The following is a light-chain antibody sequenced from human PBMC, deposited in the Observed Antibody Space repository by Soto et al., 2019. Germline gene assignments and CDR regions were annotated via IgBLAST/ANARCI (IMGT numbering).Light chain of an antibody. CDR2: GAS. Sequence: IVLTQYPGTLSLSPGERATLSCRASQSVSSSFLAWYQQKPGQAPRLLIYGASNRATGIPDRFSGSGSGTDFTLTISRLEPEDFAVYYCQQYVTSPWAFGQGTKVDIK. J-gene: IGKJ1*01. V-gene: IGKV3-20*01. CDR1: QSVSSSF. CDR3: QQYVTSPWA.